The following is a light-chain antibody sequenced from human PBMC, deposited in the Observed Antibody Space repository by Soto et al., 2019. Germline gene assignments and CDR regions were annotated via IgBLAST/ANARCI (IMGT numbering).Light chain of an antibody. V-gene: IGKV3-11*01. CDR3: QQYHKWPPIT. Sequence: EIVLKQSPATLSLSPGERATLSCRASQSVSSYLAWYQQKPGQAPRLLIYDASTRATGIPARFSGSGSGTDFTLTISSLEPEDSAVYYCQQYHKWPPITFGQVTPAEMK. CDR2: DAS. CDR1: QSVSSY. J-gene: IGKJ5*01.